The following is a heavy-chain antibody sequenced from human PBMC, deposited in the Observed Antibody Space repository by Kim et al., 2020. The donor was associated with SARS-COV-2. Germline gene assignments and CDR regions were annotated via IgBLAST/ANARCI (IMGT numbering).Heavy chain of an antibody. CDR1: GYTFTSYG. CDR2: ISAYNGNT. Sequence: ASVKVSCKASGYTFTSYGISWVRQAPGQGLEWMGWISAYNGNTNYAQKLQGRVTMTTDTSTSTAYMELRSLRSDDTAVYYCSSFVXVPAAMVYWGQGTLVTVSS. V-gene: IGHV1-18*04. CDR3: SSFVXVPAAMVY. J-gene: IGHJ4*02. D-gene: IGHD2-2*01.